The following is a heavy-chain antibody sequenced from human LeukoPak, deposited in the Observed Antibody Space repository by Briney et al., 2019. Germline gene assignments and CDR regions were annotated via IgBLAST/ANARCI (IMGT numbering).Heavy chain of an antibody. CDR2: VNPSGGST. V-gene: IGHV1-46*01. J-gene: IGHJ4*02. CDR1: GYTFTSYY. CDR3: ARDSSNYGVVYYFDY. Sequence: ASVKVSCKASGYTFTSYYMHWVRQAPGQGLEWMGIVNPSGGSTSYAQKFQGRVTMTRDTSTSTVYMELSSLRSEDTAVYYCARDSSNYGVVYYFDYWGQGTLVTVSS. D-gene: IGHD4-11*01.